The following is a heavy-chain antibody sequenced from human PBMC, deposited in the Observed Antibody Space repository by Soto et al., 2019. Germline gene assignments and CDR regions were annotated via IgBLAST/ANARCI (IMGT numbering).Heavy chain of an antibody. Sequence: QAQLVQSGAEVKKPGASVKVSCKASGYTFTTYDINCVRQAAGQGLELMGWMNPDSGNTGYAQKFQGRVTMTRNNSTSTAYLVLTRLRSEETAIYYWASSGTTVMTWNLLGQRTLGTVSS. CDR3: ASSGTTVMTWNL. CDR2: MNPDSGNT. J-gene: IGHJ5*02. CDR1: GYTFTTYD. D-gene: IGHD4-17*01. V-gene: IGHV1-8*01.